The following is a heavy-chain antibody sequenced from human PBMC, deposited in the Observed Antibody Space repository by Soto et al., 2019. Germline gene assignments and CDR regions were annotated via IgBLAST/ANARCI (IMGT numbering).Heavy chain of an antibody. CDR3: ARGRDYDFWSGSPDY. D-gene: IGHD3-3*01. Sequence: SETLSLTCTVSGGSISSGDYYWSWIRQPPGKGLEWIGYIYYSGSTYYNPSLKSRVTISVDTSKNQFSLKLSSVTAADTAVYYCARGRDYDFWSGSPDYWGQGTLVTVSS. CDR2: IYYSGST. J-gene: IGHJ4*02. V-gene: IGHV4-30-4*01. CDR1: GGSISSGDYY.